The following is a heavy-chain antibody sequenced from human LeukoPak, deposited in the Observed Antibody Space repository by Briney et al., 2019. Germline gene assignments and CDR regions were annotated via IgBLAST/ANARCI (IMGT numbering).Heavy chain of an antibody. V-gene: IGHV3-30-3*01. CDR3: ARPDGGAFDI. J-gene: IGHJ3*02. D-gene: IGHD3-16*01. CDR2: ISYDGSNK. CDR1: GFTFSSYA. Sequence: GGSLRLSCAASGFTFSSYAMHWVRQAPGKGLEWVAVISYDGSNKYYADSVKGRFTISRDNSKNTLYLQMNSLRAEDTAVYYCARPDGGAFDIWGQGTMVTVSS.